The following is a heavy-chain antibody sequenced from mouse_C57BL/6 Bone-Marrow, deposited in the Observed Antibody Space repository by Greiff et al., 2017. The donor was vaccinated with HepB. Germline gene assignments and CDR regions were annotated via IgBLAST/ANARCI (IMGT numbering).Heavy chain of an antibody. D-gene: IGHD2-3*01. CDR3: AIEACYDGYYGAMDY. CDR1: GFTFSDFY. CDR2: SRNKANDYTT. J-gene: IGHJ4*01. V-gene: IGHV7-1*01. Sequence: EVKVVESGGGLVQSGRSLRLSCATSGFTFSDFYMEWVRQAPGKGLEWIAASRNKANDYTTEYSASVKGRFIVSRDTSQSILYLQMNALRAEDTAIYYCAIEACYDGYYGAMDYWGQGTSVTVSS.